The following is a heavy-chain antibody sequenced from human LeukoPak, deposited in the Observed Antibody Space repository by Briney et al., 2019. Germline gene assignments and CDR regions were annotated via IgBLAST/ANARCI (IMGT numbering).Heavy chain of an antibody. Sequence: PSETLSLTCAVSGYSISSGYYWGWIRQPPGKGLEWIGSIYHSGSTYYNPSLKSRVTISVDTSKNQFSLKLSSVTAADTAVYYCARNLYGDYEFGYYYYYYMDVWGKGATVTVSS. CDR2: IYHSGST. V-gene: IGHV4-38-2*01. J-gene: IGHJ6*03. CDR3: ARNLYGDYEFGYYYYYYMDV. D-gene: IGHD4-17*01. CDR1: GYSISSGYY.